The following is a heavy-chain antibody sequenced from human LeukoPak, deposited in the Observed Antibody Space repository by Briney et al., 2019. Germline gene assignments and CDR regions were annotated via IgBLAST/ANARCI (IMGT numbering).Heavy chain of an antibody. CDR1: GFTFSSYA. Sequence: GGSLRLSCAASGFTFSSYAMPWVRQAPGKGLEYVSAISSNGGSTYYANSVKGRFTISRDNSKNTLYLQMGSLRTEDMAVYYCARSTRRVITNYYGMDVWGQGTTVTVSS. D-gene: IGHD3-22*01. V-gene: IGHV3-64*01. CDR2: ISSNGGST. CDR3: ARSTRRVITNYYGMDV. J-gene: IGHJ6*02.